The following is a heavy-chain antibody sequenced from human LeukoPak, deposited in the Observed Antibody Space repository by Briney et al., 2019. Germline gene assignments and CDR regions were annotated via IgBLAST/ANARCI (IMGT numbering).Heavy chain of an antibody. D-gene: IGHD1-26*01. J-gene: IGHJ4*02. CDR3: ARDEWGGSYRHFDY. V-gene: IGHV3-48*04. CDR2: ISSSGSTI. Sequence: GGSLRLSCAASGFTFSSYSMNWVRQAPGKGLEWVSYISSSGSTIYYADSVKGRFTISRDNAKNSLYLQMNSLRAEDTAVYYCARDEWGGSYRHFDYWGQGTLVTVSS. CDR1: GFTFSSYS.